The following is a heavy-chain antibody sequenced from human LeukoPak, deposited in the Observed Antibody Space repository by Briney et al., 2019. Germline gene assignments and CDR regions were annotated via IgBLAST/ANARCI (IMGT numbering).Heavy chain of an antibody. J-gene: IGHJ5*02. V-gene: IGHV1-69*04. D-gene: IGHD6-19*01. CDR1: GGTFSSYA. CDR3: ARDHSPTYSSGGWFDP. CDR2: IIPILGIA. Sequence: ASVEVSCKASGGTFSSYAISWVRQAPGQGLEWMGRIIPILGIANYAQKFQGRVTITADKSTSTAYMELSSLRSEDTAVYYCARDHSPTYSSGGWFDPWGQGTLVTVSS.